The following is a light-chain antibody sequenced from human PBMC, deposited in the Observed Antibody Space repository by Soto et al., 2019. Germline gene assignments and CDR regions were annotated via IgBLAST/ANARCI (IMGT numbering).Light chain of an antibody. CDR3: QQYGSSPWT. CDR1: QSVSSKN. V-gene: IGKV3-20*01. J-gene: IGKJ1*01. Sequence: EIVLTQSPGTLSLSPGERANLSCRASQSVSSKNLAWYQQKPGQAPRPLIYGASSRATGIPDRFSGSGAGTDFTLTISRLESEDFAVYYCQQYGSSPWTFGQGTKVDIK. CDR2: GAS.